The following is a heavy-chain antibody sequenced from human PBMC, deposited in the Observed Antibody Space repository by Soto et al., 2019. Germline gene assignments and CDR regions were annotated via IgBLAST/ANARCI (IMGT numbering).Heavy chain of an antibody. V-gene: IGHV4-59*01. CDR3: ARAFAGFGAYWYFDL. CDR1: AGSITDYC. J-gene: IGHJ2*01. Sequence: SQTLTIPCTFSAGSITDYCWSWIRQRPGKALDWIGYGYHSVSIHYNPSLKTRVTISVDTSENQFSLRLSSVTAADAAVYYCARAFAGFGAYWYFDLWGRGTLVTVSS. D-gene: IGHD3-16*01. CDR2: GYHSVSI.